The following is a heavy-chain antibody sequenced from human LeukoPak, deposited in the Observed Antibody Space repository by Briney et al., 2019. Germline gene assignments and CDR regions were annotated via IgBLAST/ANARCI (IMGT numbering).Heavy chain of an antibody. CDR2: ISWNSGSI. CDR3: AKGGRYVREFIDY. Sequence: GGSLRLSCAASGLTFDDYAMHWVRQAPGKGLEWVSGISWNSGSIGYADSVKGRFTISRDNAKKSLYLQMNSPRAEDTALYYCAKGGRYVREFIDYWGQGTLVTVSS. V-gene: IGHV3-9*01. D-gene: IGHD3-16*01. CDR1: GLTFDDYA. J-gene: IGHJ4*02.